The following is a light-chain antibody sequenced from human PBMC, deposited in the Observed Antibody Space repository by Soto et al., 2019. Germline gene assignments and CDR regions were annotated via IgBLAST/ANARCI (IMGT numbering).Light chain of an antibody. Sequence: DIQMTKLPSSLSTHVPERVTITCRASQNISVYLSWYQQKPGKAQKLMIYASSSLKSGVSSRFSSSGSATDFTLTISLLLQEDVATYCCQQSHCVPGTFGQGTKVDIK. CDR2: ASS. V-gene: IGKV1-39*01. CDR3: QQSHCVPGT. J-gene: IGKJ1*01. CDR1: QNISVY.